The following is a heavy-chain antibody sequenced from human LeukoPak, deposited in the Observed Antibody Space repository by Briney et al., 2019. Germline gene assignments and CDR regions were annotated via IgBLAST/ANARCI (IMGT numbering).Heavy chain of an antibody. CDR2: INPNSGGT. D-gene: IGHD3-22*01. V-gene: IGHV1-2*02. CDR1: GYTFTGYY. CDR3: ARDSTSGYYLYY. J-gene: IGHJ4*02. Sequence: ASVKVSCKASGYTFTGYYMHWVRQAPGQGLEWMGWINPNSGGTNYAQKFQGRVTMTRDTSISTAYMELSRLRSDDTAVYYCARDSTSGYYLYYWGQGTLVTVSS.